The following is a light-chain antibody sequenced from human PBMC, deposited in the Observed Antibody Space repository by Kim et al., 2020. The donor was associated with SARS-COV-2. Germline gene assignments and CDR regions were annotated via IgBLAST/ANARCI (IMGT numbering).Light chain of an antibody. V-gene: IGKV3-15*01. CDR1: QSVSYN. Sequence: SLGERATLSCRASQSVSYNLSWYQLKPGQAPRLLIYGASTRATGIPARFSGSGSGTEFTLTISSLQSEDSAVYYCQQYDDWPPWTFGQGTKVDIK. J-gene: IGKJ1*01. CDR3: QQYDDWPPWT. CDR2: GAS.